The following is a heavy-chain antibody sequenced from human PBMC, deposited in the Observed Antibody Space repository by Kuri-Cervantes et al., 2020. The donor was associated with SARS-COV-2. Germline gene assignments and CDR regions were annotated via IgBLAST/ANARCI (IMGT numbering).Heavy chain of an antibody. D-gene: IGHD2-2*01. Sequence: GESLKISCAASGFTFSSYSMNWVRQAPGKGLEWVSSISSSSSYIYYADSVKGRFTISRDNAKNSLYLQMNSLRAEDTAVYYCARVVVVPAAIEKQWLVWQLHDYWGQGTLVTVSS. CDR1: GFTFSSYS. V-gene: IGHV3-21*01. CDR3: ARVVVVPAAIEKQWLVWQLHDY. CDR2: ISSSSSYI. J-gene: IGHJ4*02.